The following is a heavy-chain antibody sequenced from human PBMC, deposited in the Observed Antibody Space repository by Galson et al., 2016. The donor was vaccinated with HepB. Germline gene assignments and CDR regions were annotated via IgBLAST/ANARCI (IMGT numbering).Heavy chain of an antibody. V-gene: IGHV1-69*13. CDR1: GGTFSSYV. CDR3: ATDRVAARGWFDP. CDR2: IIPIFGTG. J-gene: IGHJ5*02. D-gene: IGHD1-26*01. Sequence: SVKVSCKASGGTFSSYVINWVRQVPGQGLEWMGRIIPIFGTGNYAQMFQGRLTITADESTSTAYMELSRLTSDATAVYYCATDRVAARGWFDPWGQGTLVTVSS.